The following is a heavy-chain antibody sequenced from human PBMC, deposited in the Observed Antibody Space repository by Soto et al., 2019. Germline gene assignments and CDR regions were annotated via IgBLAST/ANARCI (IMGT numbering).Heavy chain of an antibody. D-gene: IGHD3-3*01. CDR3: ATVRRGFMIFGVVNPTYYYYYGMDV. J-gene: IGHJ6*02. CDR2: IIPIFGTA. CDR1: GGTFSSYA. V-gene: IGHV1-69*13. Sequence: SVKVSCKASGGTFSSYAISWVRQAPGQELEWMGGIIPIFGTANYAQKFQGRVTITADESTSTAYMELSSLRSEDTAVYYCATVRRGFMIFGVVNPTYYYYYGMDVWGQGTTVTVSS.